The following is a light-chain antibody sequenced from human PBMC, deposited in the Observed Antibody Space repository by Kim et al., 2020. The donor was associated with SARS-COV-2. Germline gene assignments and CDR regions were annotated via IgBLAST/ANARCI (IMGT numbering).Light chain of an antibody. Sequence: GQGFIISCSGTISNIGNNDVAWYQKLPGAAPQLIIFDSHKRPSGIPVRFSGSKSGTSATLGIAGLQTGDEADYYCGTWDIALSGEVFGGGTKVTVL. V-gene: IGLV1-51*01. J-gene: IGLJ3*02. CDR2: DSH. CDR1: ISNIGNND. CDR3: GTWDIALSGEV.